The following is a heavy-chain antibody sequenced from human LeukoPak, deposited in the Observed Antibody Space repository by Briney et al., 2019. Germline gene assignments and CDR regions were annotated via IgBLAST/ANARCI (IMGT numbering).Heavy chain of an antibody. CDR1: GASMSDYY. V-gene: IGHV4-59*12. CDR2: VYYSTST. D-gene: IGHD1-26*01. Sequence: SETLSLTCSVSGASMSDYYWSWIRQSPEKGLEWIGFVYYSTSTNYNPSLRSRVTISLDTSKRQVSLRLNSVTAADTAVYYCARDNGQSLWVWGQGTLVTVSS. J-gene: IGHJ4*02. CDR3: ARDNGQSLWV.